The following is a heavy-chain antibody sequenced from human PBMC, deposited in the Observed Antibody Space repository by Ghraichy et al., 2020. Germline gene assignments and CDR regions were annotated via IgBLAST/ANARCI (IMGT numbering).Heavy chain of an antibody. CDR1: GGTFSSYA. J-gene: IGHJ4*02. CDR2: IIPILGIA. CDR3: ARAQTGYCSGGSCYALDY. D-gene: IGHD2-15*01. V-gene: IGHV1-69*04. Sequence: SVKVFCKASGGTFSSYAISWVRQAPGQGLEWMGRIIPILGIANYAQKFQGRVTITADKSTSTAYMELSSLRSEDTAVYYCARAQTGYCSGGSCYALDYWGQGTLVTVSS.